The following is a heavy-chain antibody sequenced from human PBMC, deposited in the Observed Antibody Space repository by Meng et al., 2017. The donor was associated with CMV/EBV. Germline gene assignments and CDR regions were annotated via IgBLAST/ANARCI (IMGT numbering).Heavy chain of an antibody. CDR3: ARGYCSSTSCRTGVWFDP. D-gene: IGHD2-2*01. CDR2: INCDTGGT. J-gene: IGHJ5*02. V-gene: IGHV1-2*02. Sequence: ASVKVSCKASGYTLTGYYMHWVRQAPGQGLEWVGCINCDTGGTKYAQKFQDRVTMTRDTSISAAYMDLSRLRSDDTAVYYCARGYCSSTSCRTGVWFDPWGQGTLVTVSS. CDR1: GYTLTGYY.